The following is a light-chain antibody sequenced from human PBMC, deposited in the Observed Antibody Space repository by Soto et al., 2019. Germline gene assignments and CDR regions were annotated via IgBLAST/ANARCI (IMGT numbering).Light chain of an antibody. J-gene: IGKJ1*01. CDR1: QSVRSSY. CDR2: GAS. V-gene: IGKV3-20*01. CDR3: QQYGSSPQT. Sequence: EIVLTQSPGTLSLSPGERATLSCRASQSVRSSYLAWYQQEPGQAPRLLIYGASSRATGIPDRFSGSGSGTDFTLTISRLEPEDFAVYYCQQYGSSPQTFGQGTKVDIK.